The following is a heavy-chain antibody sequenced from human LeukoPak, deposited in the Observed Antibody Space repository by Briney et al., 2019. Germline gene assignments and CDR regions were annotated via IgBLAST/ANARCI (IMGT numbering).Heavy chain of an antibody. CDR1: GGSISSYY. CDR2: INHSGGT. V-gene: IGHV4-34*01. J-gene: IGHJ4*02. Sequence: SETLSLTCTVSGGSISSYYWSWIRQPPGKGLEWIGEINHSGGTNYNPSLKSRVTISLDTSKNQFSLRLSSVTAADTAVYYCAKPDYYDSSGYYWVPPLDYWGQGTLVTVSS. CDR3: AKPDYYDSSGYYWVPPLDY. D-gene: IGHD3-22*01.